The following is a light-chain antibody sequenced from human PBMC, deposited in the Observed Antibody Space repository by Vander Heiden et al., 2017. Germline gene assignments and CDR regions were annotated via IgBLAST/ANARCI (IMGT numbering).Light chain of an antibody. CDR1: SSDVGGYNY. CDR3: SSYAGSNNLI. CDR2: EVS. J-gene: IGLJ2*01. V-gene: IGLV2-8*01. Sequence: QSALTQPPSASGSPGQSVTISCTGTSSDVGGYNYVSWYQKYPGKAPKLMIFEVSKRPAGVPERFSGSKSGNTASLTVSGLQAEDEADYYCSSYAGSNNLIFGGGTKLTVL.